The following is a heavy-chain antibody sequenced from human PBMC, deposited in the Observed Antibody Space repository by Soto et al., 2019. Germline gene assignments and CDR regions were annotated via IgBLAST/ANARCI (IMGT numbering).Heavy chain of an antibody. V-gene: IGHV4-39*01. CDR2: IYYSGST. J-gene: IGHJ5*02. CDR1: GGSISSSSYY. CDR3: ARHLIVPAVQNWIDP. D-gene: IGHD2-2*01. Sequence: PSEILSLTCTVSGGSISSSSYYWGWIRQPPGKGLEWIGSIYYSGSTYYNPSLKSRVTISVDTSKNQFSLKLSSVTAADTAVYYCARHLIVPAVQNWIDPWGQATLVTGPS.